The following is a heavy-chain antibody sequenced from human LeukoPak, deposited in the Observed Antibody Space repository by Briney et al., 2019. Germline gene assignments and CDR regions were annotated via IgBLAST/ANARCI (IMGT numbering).Heavy chain of an antibody. CDR1: GGSISGSSWF. CDR3: STYYFDSSGYLTGFDY. D-gene: IGHD3-22*01. V-gene: IGHV4-39*01. CDR2: VSSGGTA. Sequence: PSETLSLTCTVSGGSISGSSWFWGWSRQPPGKGLEWIGSVSSGGTAYYNPSLKSRVTISVGTSKTQFSLKLSTVNAADTAIYYCSTYYFDSSGYLTGFDYWGQGTLVTVSS. J-gene: IGHJ4*02.